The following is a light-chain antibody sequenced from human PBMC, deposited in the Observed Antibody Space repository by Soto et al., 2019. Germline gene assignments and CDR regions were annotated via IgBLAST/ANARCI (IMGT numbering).Light chain of an antibody. CDR1: SSNIGSNY. V-gene: IGLV1-47*01. CDR3: AAWDDSLSGYV. CDR2: RNN. J-gene: IGLJ1*01. Sequence: QSVLTQPPSASGTPGQRVTISCSGSSSNIGSNYVYWYQQPSGTAPKLLIYRNNQRPSGVPDRFSGSKSGTSASLAISGLRPEDEAEYYCAAWDDSLSGYVFGTGTKLTVL.